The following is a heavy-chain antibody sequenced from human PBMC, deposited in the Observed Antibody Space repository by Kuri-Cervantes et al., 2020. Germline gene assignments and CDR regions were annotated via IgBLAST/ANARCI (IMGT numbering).Heavy chain of an antibody. V-gene: IGHV1-18*01. CDR1: GYTFTSYG. CDR3: ARSPPIRTSTNWFDP. Sequence: ASVKVSCKASGYTFTSYGISWVRQAPGQGLEWMGWISAYNGNTNYAQKLQGRVTMTTDTSTSTAYMELRSLRSDDTAVYYCARSPPIRTSTNWFDPWGQGTLVTVSS. CDR2: ISAYNGNT. D-gene: IGHD1-14*01. J-gene: IGHJ5*02.